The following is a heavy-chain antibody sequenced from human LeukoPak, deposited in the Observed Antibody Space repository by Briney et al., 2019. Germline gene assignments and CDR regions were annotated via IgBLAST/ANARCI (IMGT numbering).Heavy chain of an antibody. CDR1: GFTFSSYA. V-gene: IGHV3-30*04. CDR2: ISYDGSNK. Sequence: PGGSLRLSCAASGFTFSSYAMHWVRQAPGKGPEWVAVISYDGSNKYYADSVKGRFTISRDNSKNTLYLQMNSLRAEDTAVYYCARARIVVAGNNWFDPWGQGTLVTVSS. CDR3: ARARIVVAGNNWFDP. D-gene: IGHD6-19*01. J-gene: IGHJ5*02.